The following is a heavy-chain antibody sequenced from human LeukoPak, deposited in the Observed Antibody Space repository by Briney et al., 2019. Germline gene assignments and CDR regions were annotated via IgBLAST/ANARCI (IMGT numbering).Heavy chain of an antibody. Sequence: PSETLSLTCTVSGGSISSGSYYWSWIRQPAGKGLEWIGRIYTSGSTNYNPSLKSRVTISVDTSKNQFSLKLSSVTAADTAVYYCAKVLADTAMAYFDYWGQGTLVTVSS. D-gene: IGHD5-18*01. CDR2: IYTSGST. CDR3: AKVLADTAMAYFDY. V-gene: IGHV4-61*02. CDR1: GGSISSGSYY. J-gene: IGHJ4*02.